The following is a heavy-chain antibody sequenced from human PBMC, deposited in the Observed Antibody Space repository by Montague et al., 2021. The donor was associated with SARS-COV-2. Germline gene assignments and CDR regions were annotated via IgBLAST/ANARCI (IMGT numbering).Heavy chain of an antibody. V-gene: IGHV3-23*01. CDR3: ARAYCSSASCYRADY. CDR1: GFTFSNYA. D-gene: IGHD2-2*02. CDR2: IIGSGPRT. J-gene: IGHJ4*02. Sequence: SRSLSLSASGFTFSNYAMSWVRQAPVKGLEWVSVIIGSGPRTNYADSVRGRFIISRDSSQSTLYLQMNSLRAEDTAVYYCARAYCSSASCYRADYWGQGTLVTVSS.